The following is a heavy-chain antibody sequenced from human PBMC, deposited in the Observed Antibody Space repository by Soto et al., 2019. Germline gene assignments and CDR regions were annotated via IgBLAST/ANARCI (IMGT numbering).Heavy chain of an antibody. V-gene: IGHV3-23*01. CDR1: GFTFSSYA. J-gene: IGHJ4*02. D-gene: IGHD5-18*01. CDR2: ISGSGGST. CDR3: AKVDTDIVRVDY. Sequence: EVQLLESGGGLVQPGGSLRLSCAASGFTFSSYAMSWVRQAPGKGLEWVSAISGSGGSTYYADYVKGRFTISRDNSKNKLYLQMNSLRAEDTAVYYCAKVDTDIVRVDYWGQGTLVTVSS.